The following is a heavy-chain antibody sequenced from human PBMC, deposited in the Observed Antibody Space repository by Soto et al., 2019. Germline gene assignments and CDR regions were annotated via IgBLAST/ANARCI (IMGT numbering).Heavy chain of an antibody. CDR2: ISYDGSYK. CDR1: GFTFSSYG. J-gene: IGHJ4*02. D-gene: IGHD5-12*01. CDR3: AKEGSVVATTPDFDY. Sequence: QVQLVESGGGVVQPGRSLRLSCAASGFTFSSYGMHWVRQAPGKGLEWVAVISYDGSYKYYADSMKGRVTISRDNSKNPLYVQVNSLRAEDTAVSYCAKEGSVVATTPDFDYWGQGTLVTFSS. V-gene: IGHV3-30*18.